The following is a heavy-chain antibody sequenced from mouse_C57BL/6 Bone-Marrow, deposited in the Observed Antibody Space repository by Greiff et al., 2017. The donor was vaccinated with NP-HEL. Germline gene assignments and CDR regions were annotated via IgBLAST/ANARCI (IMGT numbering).Heavy chain of an antibody. J-gene: IGHJ3*01. D-gene: IGHD2-3*01. CDR1: GFSFTSYG. V-gene: IGHV2-5*01. CDR2: IWRGGST. Sequence: VKLQESGPGLVQPSQSLSITCTVSGFSFTSYGVHWVRQSPGKGLEWLGVIWRGGSTDYNAAVMSRLSITKDNSKSQVFFKMNSLQADDTAIYYCAKNYDGYPAWFAYWGQGTLVTVSA. CDR3: AKNYDGYPAWFAY.